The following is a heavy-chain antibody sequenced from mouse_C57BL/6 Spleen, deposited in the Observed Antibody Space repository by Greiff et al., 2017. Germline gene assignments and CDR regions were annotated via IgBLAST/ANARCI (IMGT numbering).Heavy chain of an antibody. CDR2: IDPSDSYT. V-gene: IGHV1-50*01. CDR1: GYTFTSYW. CDR3: SRPATLVAKDYAMDY. Sequence: QVQLQQPGAELVKPGASVKLSCKASGYTFTSYWMQWVKQRPGQGLEWIGEIDPSDSYTNYNQKFKGKATLTVDTSSSTAYMQLSSLTSEDSAVYYCSRPATLVAKDYAMDYWGQGTSVTVSS. D-gene: IGHD1-1*01. J-gene: IGHJ4*01.